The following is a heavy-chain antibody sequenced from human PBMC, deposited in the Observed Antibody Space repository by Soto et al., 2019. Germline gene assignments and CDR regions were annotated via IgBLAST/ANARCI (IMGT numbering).Heavy chain of an antibody. V-gene: IGHV3-30-3*01. D-gene: IGHD1-1*01. CDR1: GFTFTNYV. Sequence: QVQLVQSGGGVVQPGESLRLSCAASGFTFTNYVIHWVRQLPGKGLEWVALVSYDGNTKYYPDSLKGRFTIFRDNSKKEVYLQMDSLKSEDTAIYYCVRDPPGDTTWFFDHWGQGTLVTVSS. J-gene: IGHJ4*02. CDR3: VRDPPGDTTWFFDH. CDR2: VSYDGNTK.